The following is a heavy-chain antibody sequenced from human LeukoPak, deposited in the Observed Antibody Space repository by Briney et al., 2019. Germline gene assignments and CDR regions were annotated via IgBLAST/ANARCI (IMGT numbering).Heavy chain of an antibody. CDR1: GGTFSSYA. CDR3: ARGLVGSSGRDPNFDY. D-gene: IGHD6-19*01. V-gene: IGHV1-69*05. J-gene: IGHJ4*02. Sequence: SVKVSCKASGGTFSSYAISWVRQAPGQGLEWMGGIIPIFGTANYAQKFQGRVTITTDESTSTAYMELSSLRSEDTAVYYCARGLVGSSGRDPNFDYWGQGTLVTVSS. CDR2: IIPIFGTA.